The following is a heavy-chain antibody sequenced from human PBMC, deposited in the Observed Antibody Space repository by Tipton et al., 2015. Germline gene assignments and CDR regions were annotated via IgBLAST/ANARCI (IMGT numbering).Heavy chain of an antibody. J-gene: IGHJ6*02. CDR1: GGSVISGNYY. CDR3: ARELEHGMVV. Sequence: TLSLTCTVSGGSVISGNYYWSWIRQPPGKGLEWLGYIPYTDNPHYNPSHESQLTISLDTSKNQFSLTLNSVTAAGTAVYYCARELEHGMVVWGRGTTVTVPS. D-gene: IGHD5-24*01. V-gene: IGHV4-61*01. CDR2: IPYTDNP.